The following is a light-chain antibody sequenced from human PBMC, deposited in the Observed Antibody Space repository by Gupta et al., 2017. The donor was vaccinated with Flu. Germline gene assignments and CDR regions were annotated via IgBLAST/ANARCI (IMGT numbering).Light chain of an antibody. CDR3: PHANNFPRA. J-gene: IGKJ1*01. CDR1: RGSSSW. Sequence: PTFVSASVGDRVTITCRESRGSSSWLVWYQQKPGKSPKLLIYAASPLQSGVPSRFSGSGSGTEFTLTISSLQPEDFATYYCPHANNFPRAFGQGTQVEIK. CDR2: AAS. V-gene: IGKV1-12*01.